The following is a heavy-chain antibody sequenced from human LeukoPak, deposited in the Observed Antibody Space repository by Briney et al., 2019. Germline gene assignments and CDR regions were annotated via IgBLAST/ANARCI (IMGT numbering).Heavy chain of an antibody. Sequence: SETLSLTCTVSGGSISSYYWSWIRQPPGKGLEWIGYIYYSGSTNYNPSLKSRVTISVDTSKNQFSLKLTSVTAADTAVYYCARDVQLERPPPLIGYYYMDVWGKGTTVTVSS. V-gene: IGHV4-59*01. D-gene: IGHD1-1*01. CDR3: ARDVQLERPPPLIGYYYMDV. CDR1: GGSISSYY. CDR2: IYYSGST. J-gene: IGHJ6*03.